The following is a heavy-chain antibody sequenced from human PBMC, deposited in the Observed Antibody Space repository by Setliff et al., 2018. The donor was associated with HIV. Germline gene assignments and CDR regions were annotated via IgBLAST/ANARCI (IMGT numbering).Heavy chain of an antibody. CDR3: ARSPVTGTGAFDV. V-gene: IGHV1-18*01. CDR2: ISPYNGHT. Sequence: AASVKVSCKASDYTFTSYGINWVRQAPGQGLEWMGWISPYNGHTKYAQKFQGRVTLTTDTPTNTASLELRGLTSDDTAVYYCARSPVTGTGAFDVWGQGTMVTVS. D-gene: IGHD6-19*01. J-gene: IGHJ3*01. CDR1: DYTFTSYG.